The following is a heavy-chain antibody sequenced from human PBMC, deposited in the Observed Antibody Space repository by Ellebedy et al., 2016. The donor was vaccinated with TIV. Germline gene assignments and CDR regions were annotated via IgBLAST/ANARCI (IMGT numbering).Heavy chain of an antibody. CDR2: ISYDGSNK. D-gene: IGHD3-22*01. Sequence: GESLKISCAASGFPFSNYGMHWVRQAPGKGLAWVSVISYDGSNKYYADSVKGRFTISRDNSKNTLYVQMNSLRAEDTAVYYCAKVADYYHDSSGFPDNWGQGTLVTVSS. CDR3: AKVADYYHDSSGFPDN. CDR1: GFPFSNYG. V-gene: IGHV3-30*18. J-gene: IGHJ4*02.